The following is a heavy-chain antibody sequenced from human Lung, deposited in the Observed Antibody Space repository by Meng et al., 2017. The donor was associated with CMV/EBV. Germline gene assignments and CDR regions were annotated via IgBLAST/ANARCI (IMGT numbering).Heavy chain of an antibody. D-gene: IGHD1-26*01. Sequence: QVQRVQSGAEVKKPGSSVNVSCKASGGTFSSYTISWVRQAPGQGLEWMGRIVPILGIANYAQKFQGRVTITADKSTSTAYMELGSLRSDDTAVYYCARVEVGITSGDYWGQGTLVTVSS. CDR3: ARVEVGITSGDY. CDR2: IVPILGIA. V-gene: IGHV1-69*02. J-gene: IGHJ4*02. CDR1: GGTFSSYT.